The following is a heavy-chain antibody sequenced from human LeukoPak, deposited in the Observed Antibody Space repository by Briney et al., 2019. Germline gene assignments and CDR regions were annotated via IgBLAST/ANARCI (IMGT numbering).Heavy chain of an antibody. V-gene: IGHV7-4-1*02. D-gene: IGHD2-2*03. J-gene: IGHJ4*02. Sequence: GASVNVSCKASGYTFTNYAMNWVRQAPGQGLEWMGWINTNTGNPTYAQGFTGRFVFSLDTSVSTAYLQISSLKAEDTAVYYCTRGGYCGSASCSGFDYWGQGTLVTVSS. CDR1: GYTFTNYA. CDR3: TRGGYCGSASCSGFDY. CDR2: INTNTGNP.